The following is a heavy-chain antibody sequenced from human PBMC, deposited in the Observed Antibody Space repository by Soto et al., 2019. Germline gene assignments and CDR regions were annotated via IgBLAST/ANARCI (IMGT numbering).Heavy chain of an antibody. D-gene: IGHD3-22*01. CDR3: VKDRLFGITMIVVVITTLDY. V-gene: IGHV3-64D*08. CDR2: ISSNGGST. CDR1: GFTFSSYA. J-gene: IGHJ4*02. Sequence: PGGSLRLSCSASGFTFSSYAMHWVRQAPGKGLEYVSAISSNGGSTYYADSVKGRFTISRDNSKNTLYLQMSSLRAEDTAVYYCVKDRLFGITMIVVVITTLDYWGQGTLVTVSS.